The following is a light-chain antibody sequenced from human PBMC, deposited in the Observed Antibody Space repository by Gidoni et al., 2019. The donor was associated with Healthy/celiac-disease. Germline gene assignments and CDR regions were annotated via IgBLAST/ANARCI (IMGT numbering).Light chain of an antibody. CDR3: QQYNSYWT. CDR2: QAS. Sequence: DIQMTQSPSTLSASVGDRVTITCRASQRIGSWLAWYQQKPGKAPKLLIYQASSLEGGVPSRFSGSGSGTEFTLTISSLQPDDFATYYCQQYNSYWTFXQXTKVEIK. CDR1: QRIGSW. J-gene: IGKJ1*01. V-gene: IGKV1-5*03.